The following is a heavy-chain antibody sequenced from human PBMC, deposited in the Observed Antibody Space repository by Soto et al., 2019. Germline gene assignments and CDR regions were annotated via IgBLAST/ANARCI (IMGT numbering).Heavy chain of an antibody. CDR3: ARVGTTVAALDI. CDR2: ISSSSSYI. V-gene: IGHV3-21*01. J-gene: IGHJ3*02. Sequence: ESGGGLVKPGGSLRLSCAASGFTFSSYSMNWVRQAPGKGLEWVSSISSSSSYIYYADSVKGRFTISRDNAKNSLYLQMNSLRAEDTAVYYCARVGTTVAALDIWGQGTMVTVSS. D-gene: IGHD4-17*01. CDR1: GFTFSSYS.